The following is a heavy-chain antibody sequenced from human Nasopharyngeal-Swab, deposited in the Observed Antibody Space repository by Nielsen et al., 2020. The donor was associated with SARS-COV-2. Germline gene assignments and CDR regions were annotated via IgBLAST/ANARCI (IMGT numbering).Heavy chain of an antibody. CDR1: GFTFSPYW. J-gene: IGHJ4*02. D-gene: IGHD2/OR15-2a*01. V-gene: IGHV3-7*01. CDR3: ARDEILDY. CDR2: VKQDGTEK. Sequence: GGSLRLSCAASGFTFSPYWMTWVRQAPGKGLEWVANVKQDGTEKYFVDSVKGRFTTSRDNAKNSLYLHMNSLRAEDTAVYYCARDEILDYWGQGTLVTVSS.